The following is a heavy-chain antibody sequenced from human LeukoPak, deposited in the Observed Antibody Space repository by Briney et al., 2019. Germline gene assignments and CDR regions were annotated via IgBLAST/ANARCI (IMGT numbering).Heavy chain of an antibody. V-gene: IGHV3-7*01. CDR1: GFTFSDYY. D-gene: IGHD3-10*01. CDR3: ARLSAYYYGSQFYYYMDV. CDR2: VKQDGSEK. J-gene: IGHJ6*03. Sequence: GGSLRLSCAASGFTFSDYYMTWFRQAPGKGLEWVANVKQDGSEKYSVDSVKGRFTISRDNAKNSVYLQMNSLRAEDTALYYCARLSAYYYGSQFYYYMDVWGKGTTVTVS.